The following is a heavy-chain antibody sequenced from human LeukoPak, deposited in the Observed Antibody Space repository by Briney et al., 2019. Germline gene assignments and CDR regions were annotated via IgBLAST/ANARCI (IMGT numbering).Heavy chain of an antibody. D-gene: IGHD6-13*01. CDR1: GGSISSYY. CDR2: INHSGST. V-gene: IGHV4-34*01. J-gene: IGHJ5*02. Sequence: SETLSLTCTVSGGSISSYYWSWIRQPPGKGLEWIGEINHSGSTNYNPSLKSRVTISVDTSKNQFSLKLSSVTAADTAVYYCARVAPTYSRRQNWFDPWGQGTLVTVSS. CDR3: ARVAPTYSRRQNWFDP.